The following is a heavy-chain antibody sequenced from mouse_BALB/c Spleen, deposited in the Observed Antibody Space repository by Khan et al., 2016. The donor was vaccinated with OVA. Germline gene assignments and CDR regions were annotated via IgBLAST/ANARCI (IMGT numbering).Heavy chain of an antibody. Sequence: EVQLQESGPGLVNPSQSLSLTCTVTGYSITSDYAWNWIRQFPGNKLEWMGYINYSGSTNYNPALKSRISFTRDTSQNQFFLQLNSVTTEDTATYYCARYGSRYNYAMDYWGQGTSVTVSS. CDR2: INYSGST. V-gene: IGHV3-2*02. CDR1: GYSITSDYA. D-gene: IGHD2-10*02. CDR3: ARYGSRYNYAMDY. J-gene: IGHJ4*01.